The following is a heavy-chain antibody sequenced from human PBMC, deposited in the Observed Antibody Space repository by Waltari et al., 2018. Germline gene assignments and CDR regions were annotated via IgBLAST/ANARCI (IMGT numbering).Heavy chain of an antibody. V-gene: IGHV4-39*01. CDR2: IYYSGST. Sequence: QLQLQESGPGLVKPSETLSLTCTVSGGSISSSSYYWGWIRQPPGKGLEWIGSIYYSGSTDYNPALKSRVTISVDTSKNQFSLKLRPVTAADTAVYYRATPGETGSSSWIVDYWGQGALVTVSA. D-gene: IGHD6-13*01. CDR3: ATPGETGSSSWIVDY. J-gene: IGHJ4*02. CDR1: GGSISSSSYY.